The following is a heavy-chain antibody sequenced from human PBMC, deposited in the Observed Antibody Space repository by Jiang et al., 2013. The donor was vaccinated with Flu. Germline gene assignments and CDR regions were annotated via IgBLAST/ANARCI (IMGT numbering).Heavy chain of an antibody. D-gene: IGHD3-22*01. J-gene: IGHJ4*02. CDR3: ARVSYGHYDSRGFHSSFGH. CDR2: IYPGDSDA. Sequence: IAWVRQMPGKGLEWMGIIYPGDSDARYSPSFQGQVTFSVDNSISTAYLQWSSLKASDTAMYYCARVSYGHYDSRGFHSSFGHWGQGTLVTVSS. V-gene: IGHV5-51*01.